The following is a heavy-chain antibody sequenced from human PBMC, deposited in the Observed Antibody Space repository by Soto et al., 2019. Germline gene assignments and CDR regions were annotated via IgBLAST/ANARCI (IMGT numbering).Heavy chain of an antibody. CDR3: ARLVVAGTRSVY. CDR1: GGSISSTSYY. V-gene: IGHV4-39*01. CDR2: VYYSGNT. D-gene: IGHD6-19*01. Sequence: QLQLQGSGPGLVKPSETLSLTCTVSGGSISSTSYYWGWIRQPAGKRLEWIGSVYYSGNTYYNPSLKSRVTISIDTSKNHFSLRLNSVTAADTALYYCARLVVAGTRSVYWGQAIRVTVSS. J-gene: IGHJ4*02.